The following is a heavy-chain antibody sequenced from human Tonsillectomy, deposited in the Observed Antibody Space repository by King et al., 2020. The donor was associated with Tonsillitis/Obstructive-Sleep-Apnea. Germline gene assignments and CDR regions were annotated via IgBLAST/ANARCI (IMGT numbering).Heavy chain of an antibody. Sequence: QLQESGPGLVKPSETLSLTCTVSGGSIGSSSYYWGWIRQPPGKGLEWIGSIYYSGSTYYNPSLKSRVTISVDTSKNQFSLKLSPVTAADTAVYYCARPDYYYYYMDVWGKGTTVTVSS. CDR2: IYYSGST. CDR3: ARPDYYYYYMDV. J-gene: IGHJ6*03. V-gene: IGHV4-39*01. CDR1: GGSIGSSSYY.